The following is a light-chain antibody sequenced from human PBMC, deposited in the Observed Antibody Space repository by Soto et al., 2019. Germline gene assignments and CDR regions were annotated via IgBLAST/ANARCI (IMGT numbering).Light chain of an antibody. CDR3: AAWDDSLNGVV. Sequence: QSVLTQPPSASGTPGQRVTISCSGSSSNIGSNTVNWYQQLPGTAPKLLIYSNNQRPSGVPDRFSGFKSGTSASLAISGLQSEDEADYYRAAWDDSLNGVVFGGGTKVTV. V-gene: IGLV1-44*01. CDR2: SNN. CDR1: SSNIGSNT. J-gene: IGLJ2*01.